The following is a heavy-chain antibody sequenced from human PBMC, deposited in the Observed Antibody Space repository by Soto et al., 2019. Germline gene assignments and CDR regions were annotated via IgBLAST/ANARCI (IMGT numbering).Heavy chain of an antibody. CDR1: GFSVSRNY. V-gene: IGHV3-53*02. Sequence: QLVETGGGLIQPGTSLTLSCAASGFSVSRNYMTWVRQAPGKGLEWVSFVYSGGATFYADSVKGRFILSRDDSQNTIYLQMNNLRAEDTAVYYCARVPGALWGRGTLVTVAS. J-gene: IGHJ4*02. CDR2: VYSGGAT. CDR3: ARVPGAL. D-gene: IGHD3-10*01.